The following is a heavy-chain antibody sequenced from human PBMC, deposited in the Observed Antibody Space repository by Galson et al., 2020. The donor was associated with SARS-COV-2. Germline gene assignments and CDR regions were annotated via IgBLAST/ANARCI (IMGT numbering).Heavy chain of an antibody. Sequence: SETLSLTCTVSGGSISSGGYYWSWIRQHPGKGLEWIGYIYYSGSTYYNPSLKSRVTISVDTSKNQFSLKLSSVTAADTAVYYCARAVAVPVWYFDLWGRGTLVTVSS. D-gene: IGHD6-19*01. V-gene: IGHV4-31*03. CDR1: GGSISSGGYY. CDR3: ARAVAVPVWYFDL. CDR2: IYYSGST. J-gene: IGHJ2*01.